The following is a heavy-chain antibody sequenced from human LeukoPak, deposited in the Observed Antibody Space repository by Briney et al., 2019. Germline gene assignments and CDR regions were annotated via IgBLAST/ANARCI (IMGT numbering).Heavy chain of an antibody. J-gene: IGHJ6*02. Sequence: GRSLRLSCAASGFTFSSYGMHWVRQAPGKGLEWVTIIWYDGSNKYYADSVKGRFTISRDNSKNTLYLQMNSLRAEDTAVYYCARGPGGRSSYYYYGMDVWAKGPRSPSP. CDR1: GFTFSSYG. V-gene: IGHV3-33*01. CDR2: IWYDGSNK. CDR3: ARGPGGRSSYYYYGMDV. D-gene: IGHD6-25*01.